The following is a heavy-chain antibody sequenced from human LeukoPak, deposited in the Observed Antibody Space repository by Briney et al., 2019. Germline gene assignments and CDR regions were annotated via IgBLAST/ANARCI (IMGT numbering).Heavy chain of an antibody. J-gene: IGHJ4*02. V-gene: IGHV3-11*01. CDR3: TRDRSGGTYPYDSTGYSL. CDR1: GFSFSDYY. CDR2: ISGGGDTI. D-gene: IGHD3-22*01. Sequence: VGSLRLSCAASGFSFSDYYMSWIRQAPGKGLEWVSYISGGGDTIYYADSVRGRFTISRDNAKNSLYLLMNSLTAEDTAVYYCTRDRSGGTYPYDSTGYSLWGQGTLVTVSS.